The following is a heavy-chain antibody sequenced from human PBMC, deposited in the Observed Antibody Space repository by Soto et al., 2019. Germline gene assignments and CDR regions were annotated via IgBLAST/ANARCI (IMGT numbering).Heavy chain of an antibody. Sequence: QVQLVQSGAEVKKPGSSVKVSCKTSGGTFSIYTVSWVRQAPGQGLEWMGRIIPVIELANYAQNFQGRLTITADKSTSTAYMELSSLRSEDTAVYYCAREGADYNDNWFDPWGQGPLVTVSS. V-gene: IGHV1-69*08. CDR2: IIPVIELA. J-gene: IGHJ5*02. CDR3: AREGADYNDNWFDP. D-gene: IGHD1-1*01. CDR1: GGTFSIYT.